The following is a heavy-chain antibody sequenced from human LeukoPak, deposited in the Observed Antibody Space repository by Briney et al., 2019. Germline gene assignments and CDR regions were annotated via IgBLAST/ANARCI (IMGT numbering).Heavy chain of an antibody. J-gene: IGHJ4*02. CDR2: IYYSGST. Sequence: YWIGWIRQHPGKGLEWIGYIYYSGSTYYNPSLKSRVTISVDTSKNQFSLKLSSVTAADTAVYYCARATSERPFDYWGQGTLVTVSS. CDR1: Y. V-gene: IGHV4-31*02. D-gene: IGHD1-26*01. CDR3: ARATSERPFDY.